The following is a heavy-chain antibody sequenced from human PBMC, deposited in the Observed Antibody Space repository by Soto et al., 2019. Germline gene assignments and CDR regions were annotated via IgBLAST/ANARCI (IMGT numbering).Heavy chain of an antibody. Sequence: GGSLRLSCAASGFTFSSYAMHCVRQAPGKGLEWVAVLSYDGSNKYYADSVKGRFTISRDNSKNTLYLQMNSLRAEDTAVYYCARDILPPIAVAGGLRDYYYGMDVWGQGTTVTVSS. V-gene: IGHV3-30-3*01. CDR1: GFTFSSYA. CDR3: ARDILPPIAVAGGLRDYYYGMDV. CDR2: LSYDGSNK. J-gene: IGHJ6*02. D-gene: IGHD6-19*01.